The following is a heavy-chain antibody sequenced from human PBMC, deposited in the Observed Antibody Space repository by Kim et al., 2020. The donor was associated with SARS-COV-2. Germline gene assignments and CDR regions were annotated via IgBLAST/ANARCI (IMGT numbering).Heavy chain of an antibody. CDR2: A. V-gene: IGHV1-69*01. Sequence: ATYEQKFQGRVTITADDSTSPAYMELSSLRSEDTAVYYWARDGGWGWFDPWGQGTLVTVSS. J-gene: IGHJ5*02. D-gene: IGHD3-16*01. CDR3: ARDGGWGWFDP.